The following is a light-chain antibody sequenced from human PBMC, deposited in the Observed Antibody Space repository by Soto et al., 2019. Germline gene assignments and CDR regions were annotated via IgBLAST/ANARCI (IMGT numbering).Light chain of an antibody. V-gene: IGKV1-17*02. Sequence: DIQMTQSPSSLSASVGDRVTITCRASQGIRNDLDWYQQKPGKAPKCLIYAASSLHTGVPSRFSGSGSGTAFTLTISNLQPEDFATYFCLQHNSYIFTFGPGTKVDSK. CDR2: AAS. J-gene: IGKJ3*01. CDR3: LQHNSYIFT. CDR1: QGIRND.